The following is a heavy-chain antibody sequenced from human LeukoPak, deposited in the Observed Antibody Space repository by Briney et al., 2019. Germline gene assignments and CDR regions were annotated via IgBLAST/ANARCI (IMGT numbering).Heavy chain of an antibody. J-gene: IGHJ6*02. Sequence: GGSLRLSCAASGFTVSSNYMSWVRQAPGKGLEWVSVIYSGGGTYYADSVKGRFTISRDNSKNTLYLQMNSLRAEDTAVYYCARAGLMVRGAGYGMEVWGQGTTVTVSS. CDR1: GFTVSSNY. D-gene: IGHD3-10*01. V-gene: IGHV3-53*01. CDR2: IYSGGGT. CDR3: ARAGLMVRGAGYGMEV.